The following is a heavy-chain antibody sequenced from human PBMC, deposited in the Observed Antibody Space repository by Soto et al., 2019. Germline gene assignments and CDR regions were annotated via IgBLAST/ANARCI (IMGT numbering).Heavy chain of an antibody. Sequence: GGSLRLSCAASGFTFSSYSMNWVRQAPGKGLEWASSISSSSSYIYYADSVKGRFTISRDNAKNSLYLQMNSLRAEDTAVYYCARESGDKDDAFDIWGQGTMVTVSS. V-gene: IGHV3-21*01. J-gene: IGHJ3*02. CDR2: ISSSSSYI. D-gene: IGHD3-10*01. CDR3: ARESGDKDDAFDI. CDR1: GFTFSSYS.